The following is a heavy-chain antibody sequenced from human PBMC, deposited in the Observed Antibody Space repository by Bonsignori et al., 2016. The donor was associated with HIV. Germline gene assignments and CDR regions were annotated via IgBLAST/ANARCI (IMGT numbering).Heavy chain of an antibody. V-gene: IGHV1-69*02. J-gene: IGHJ4*01. Sequence: QVQLVQSGAEVKKPGSSVKVSCKASGVTFSSSSFSWVRQAPGQGLEWLGRIVPLLGITDYAQNFQDRLTVTADKSTSTASMELRSLTSEDMAVYYCERVDGYRGYWGHGTLVTVSS. CDR2: IVPLLGIT. CDR3: ERVDGYRGY. D-gene: IGHD5-18*01. CDR1: GVTFSSSS.